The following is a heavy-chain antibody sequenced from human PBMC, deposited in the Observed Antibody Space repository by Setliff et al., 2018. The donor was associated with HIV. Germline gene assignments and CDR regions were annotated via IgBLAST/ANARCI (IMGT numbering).Heavy chain of an antibody. V-gene: IGHV4-38-2*01. D-gene: IGHD6-6*01. J-gene: IGHJ4*02. CDR3: ARLSSYRSSSYYFDY. Sequence: SETLSLTCAVTSYSISSGYYWGWIRQPPGKGLEWIGSIYHSGSTLYKPSLKSRVTMSADTSKNQFSLKLNSVTAADTAVYHCARLSSYRSSSYYFDYWGQGALVTVSS. CDR1: SYSISSGYY. CDR2: IYHSGST.